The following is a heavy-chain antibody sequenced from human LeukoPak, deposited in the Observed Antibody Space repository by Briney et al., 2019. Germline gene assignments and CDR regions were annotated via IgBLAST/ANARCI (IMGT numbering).Heavy chain of an antibody. CDR3: AKGPPHYYYDRSGYFYSYYFDY. V-gene: IGHV3-64*01. Sequence: GGSLRLSCAASGFTFSSYAMHWVRQAPGKGLEYVSAISSNGGSTYYANSVKGRFTISRDNSKNTLYLQMGSLRAEDTAVYYCAKGPPHYYYDRSGYFYSYYFDYWGQGTLVTVSS. CDR2: ISSNGGST. D-gene: IGHD3-22*01. CDR1: GFTFSSYA. J-gene: IGHJ4*02.